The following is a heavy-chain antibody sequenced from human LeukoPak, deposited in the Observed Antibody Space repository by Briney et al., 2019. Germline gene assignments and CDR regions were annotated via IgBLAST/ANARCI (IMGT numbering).Heavy chain of an antibody. D-gene: IGHD6-19*01. V-gene: IGHV3-21*01. CDR3: SGSGWTTDAFDI. CDR2: ITTTSTYI. Sequence: GGSLRLSCAASGFTFSNYNMNWVRQGPGKGLEWVSSITTTSTYIYYADSVKGRFTISRDNAKNSLYLQMNSLRAEDTAVYYCSGSGWTTDAFDIWGQGTMVTVSS. J-gene: IGHJ3*02. CDR1: GFTFSNYN.